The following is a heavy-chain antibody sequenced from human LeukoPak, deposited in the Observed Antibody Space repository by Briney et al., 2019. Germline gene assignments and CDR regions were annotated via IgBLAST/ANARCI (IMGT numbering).Heavy chain of an antibody. CDR2: IYTSGST. J-gene: IGHJ3*02. Sequence: SETLSLTCTVSGGSISSGSYYWSWIRQPAGKGLEWIGRIYTSGSTNYNPSLKSRVTISEDTSKNQFSLKLSSVTAADTAVYYCARDLPTLIAAASIWGQGTMVTVSS. V-gene: IGHV4-61*02. CDR1: GGSISSGSYY. D-gene: IGHD6-13*01. CDR3: ARDLPTLIAAASI.